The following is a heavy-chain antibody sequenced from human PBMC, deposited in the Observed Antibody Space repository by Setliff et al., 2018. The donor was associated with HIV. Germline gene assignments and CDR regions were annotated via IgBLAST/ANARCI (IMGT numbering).Heavy chain of an antibody. J-gene: IGHJ5*02. V-gene: IGHV4-4*07. D-gene: IGHD6-19*01. CDR3: ASSSGWYGAAQFDP. Sequence: SETLSLTCTVSGGSISSYYWSWIRQPAGKGLEWIGRIYTSGGTNYNPSLKSRVTMSVDTSKNQFSLKLSSVTAADTAVYYCASSSGWYGAAQFDPWGQGTRVTVSS. CDR1: GGSISSYY. CDR2: IYTSGGT.